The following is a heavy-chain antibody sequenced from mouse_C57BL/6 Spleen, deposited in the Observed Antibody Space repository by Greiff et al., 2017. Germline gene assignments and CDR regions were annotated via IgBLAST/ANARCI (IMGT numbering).Heavy chain of an antibody. CDR1: GYTFTSYW. V-gene: IGHV1-64*01. J-gene: IGHJ2*01. CDR2: IHPNSGST. D-gene: IGHD1-1*01. CDR3: ASPLRRGYYFDY. Sequence: QVQLQQPGAELVKPGASVKLSCKASGYTFTSYWMHWVKQRPGQGLEWIGMIHPNSGSTNYNEKFKSKATLTVDKSSSTAYMQRSSLTSEDSAVYYCASPLRRGYYFDYWGQGTTLTVSS.